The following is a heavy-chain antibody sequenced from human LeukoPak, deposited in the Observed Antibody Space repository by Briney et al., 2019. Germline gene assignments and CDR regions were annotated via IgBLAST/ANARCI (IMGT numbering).Heavy chain of an antibody. V-gene: IGHV3-48*01. CDR2: ISSSSTTI. CDR1: GFTFSGYS. J-gene: IGHJ4*02. D-gene: IGHD4-11*01. Sequence: PGGSLRLSCAASGFTFSGYSMNWVSQAPGKGLEWVSYISSSSTTIYYADSVKGRFTISRDNAKNSLYLQMNSLRAEDTAVNYCARGAPGLHYRSIDYWGQGTLVTASS. CDR3: ARGAPGLHYRSIDY.